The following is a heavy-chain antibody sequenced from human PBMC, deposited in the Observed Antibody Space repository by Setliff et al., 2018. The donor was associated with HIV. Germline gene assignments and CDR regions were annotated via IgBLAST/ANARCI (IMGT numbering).Heavy chain of an antibody. J-gene: IGHJ4*02. CDR1: GGSISSSSYY. CDR3: GRWAVTASDY. V-gene: IGHV4-39*01. Sequence: SETLSLTCTVSGGSISSSSYYWGWICQPPGKGLEWIGSIYYSGSAYYNPSLKSRVTISVDTSKNQFSLKLSSVTAADTAVYYCGRWAVTASDYWGQGTLVTVSS. D-gene: IGHD2-21*02. CDR2: IYYSGSA.